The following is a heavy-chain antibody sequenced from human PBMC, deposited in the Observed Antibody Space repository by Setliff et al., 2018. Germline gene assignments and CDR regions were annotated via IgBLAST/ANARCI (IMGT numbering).Heavy chain of an antibody. CDR3: ARDFELLENYDIRGVFFDY. CDR2: ISYSGST. V-gene: IGHV4-39*07. J-gene: IGHJ4*01. D-gene: IGHD3-9*01. Sequence: SETLSLTCTVSGGSISSTTYYWGWIRQAPGKGLEWIGSISYSGSTYYNPSLESRVTISVDTSKNQFSLRLRPVTAADTAVYFCARDFELLENYDIRGVFFDYWGQGTPVTVSS. CDR1: GGSISSTTYY.